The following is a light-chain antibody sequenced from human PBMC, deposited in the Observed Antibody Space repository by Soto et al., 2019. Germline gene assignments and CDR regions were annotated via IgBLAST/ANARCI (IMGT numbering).Light chain of an antibody. CDR3: QTWATGIVV. CDR1: SGHSSYA. Sequence: QLVLTQSPSASASLGASVKLTCTLSSGHSSYAIAWHQQQPEKGPRYLMKLNSDGSHNKGDGIPVRFSGSSSGAERYLTISSLQSEDEADYYCQTWATGIVVFGGGTKLTVL. J-gene: IGLJ2*01. V-gene: IGLV4-69*01. CDR2: LNSDGSH.